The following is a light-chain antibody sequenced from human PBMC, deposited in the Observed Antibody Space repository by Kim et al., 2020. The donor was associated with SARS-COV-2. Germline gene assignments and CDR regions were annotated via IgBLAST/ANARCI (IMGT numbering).Light chain of an antibody. CDR1: SGHSSYA. V-gene: IGLV4-69*02. J-gene: IGLJ3*02. Sequence: SVKLTCTLSSGHSSYAIAWHQQQPEKGPRYLMKLNSDGSHSKGGGIPDRFSGSSSGAERYLTISSLQSEDEADYYCQTWGTGIRVFGGGTQLTVL. CDR3: QTWGTGIRV. CDR2: LNSDGSH.